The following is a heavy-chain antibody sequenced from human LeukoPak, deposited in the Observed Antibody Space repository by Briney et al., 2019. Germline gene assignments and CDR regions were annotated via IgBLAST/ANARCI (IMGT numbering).Heavy chain of an antibody. CDR3: ARRERGDAFDM. V-gene: IGHV5-51*01. D-gene: IGHD5-24*01. J-gene: IGHJ3*02. CDR1: GYFFASYL. Sequence: GAPLLFSGAGCGYFFASYLIGGVRQMRGKGLEWMGIIYPGYFNTRYSPSFQGQVTMSDDKFIRPAYLQWSRLKASDTGMYYCARRERGDAFDMWGQGTMVTVSS. CDR2: IYPGYFNT.